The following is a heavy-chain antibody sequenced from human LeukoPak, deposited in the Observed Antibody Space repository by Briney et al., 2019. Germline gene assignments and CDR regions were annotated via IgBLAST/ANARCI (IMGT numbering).Heavy chain of an antibody. J-gene: IGHJ6*03. V-gene: IGHV3-30*18. CDR2: ISYDGSNK. CDR3: AKGAYYYYYYYMDV. CDR1: GFTFSSYG. Sequence: GGSLRLSCAASGFTFSSYGMHWVRQAPGKGLEWVAVISYDGSNKYYADSVKGRFTISRDNSKNTLYLQMNSLRAEDTAVYYCAKGAYYYYYYYMDVWGKGTTVTVSS.